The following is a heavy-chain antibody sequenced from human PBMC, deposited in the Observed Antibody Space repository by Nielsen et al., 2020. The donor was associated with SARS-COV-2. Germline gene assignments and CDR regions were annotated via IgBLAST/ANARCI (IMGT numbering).Heavy chain of an antibody. V-gene: IGHV2-70*11. CDR3: ARKWDLFEGLDI. D-gene: IGHD1-26*01. CDR1: GFSLGTAGMC. CDR2: VDWNNNK. J-gene: IGHJ3*02. Sequence: SGPTLVKPTQTLTLTCTLSGFSLGTAGMCVTWIRQPPGRALEWLARVDWNNNKYYSPSLKTRLSISRDIFKSQVVLTMTNMDAADTGTYFCARKWDLFEGLDIWGQGTMITVSS.